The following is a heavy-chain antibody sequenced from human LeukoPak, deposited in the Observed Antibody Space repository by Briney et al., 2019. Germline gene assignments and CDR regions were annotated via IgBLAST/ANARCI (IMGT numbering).Heavy chain of an antibody. CDR3: AIEYSSSYYYYMDV. CDR1: GGSFSGYY. V-gene: IGHV4-4*08. CDR2: IYTSGST. J-gene: IGHJ6*03. D-gene: IGHD6-6*01. Sequence: PSETLSLTCAVYGGSFSGYYWSWIRQPPGKGLEWIGRIYTSGSTNYNPSLKSRVTISVDTSKNQFSLKLSSVTAADTAVYYCAIEYSSSYYYYMDVWGKGTTVTVSS.